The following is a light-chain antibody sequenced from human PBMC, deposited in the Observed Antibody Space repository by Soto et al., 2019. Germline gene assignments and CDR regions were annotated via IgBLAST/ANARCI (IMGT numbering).Light chain of an antibody. J-gene: IGKJ4*01. CDR2: AAS. V-gene: IGKV1-39*01. CDR3: QQSYSTPRT. CDR1: QSISSY. Sequence: DIQMTQSPSSLSASVGDRVTITCRASQSISSYLNWYQQKPGKAPKLLIYAASSLQSGVPSRFSGSGSGTDFTLTISRLQPEDFATYSCQQSYSTPRTFGGGKKVEIK.